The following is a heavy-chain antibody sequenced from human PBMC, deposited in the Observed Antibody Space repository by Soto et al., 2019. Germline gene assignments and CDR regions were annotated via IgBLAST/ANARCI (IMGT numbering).Heavy chain of an antibody. CDR1: GGSISSSNW. J-gene: IGHJ4*02. CDR3: AREPILSGSSFDY. V-gene: IGHV4-4*02. D-gene: IGHD5-12*01. CDR2: IYHSGST. Sequence: PSETLSLTCAVSGGSISSSNWWSWVRQPPGKGLEWIGEIYHSGSTNYNPSLKSRVTISVDKSKNQFSLKLSSVTAADTAVYYCAREPILSGSSFDYWGQGTLVTVSS.